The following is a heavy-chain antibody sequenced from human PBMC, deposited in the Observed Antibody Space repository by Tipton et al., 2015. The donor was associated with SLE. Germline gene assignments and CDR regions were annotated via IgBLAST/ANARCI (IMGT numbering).Heavy chain of an antibody. CDR1: GGSISSDY. J-gene: IGHJ6*02. D-gene: IGHD5-18*01. Sequence: TLSLTCTVSGGSISSDYWTWIRQPPGKGLERIGSIFYTGSTTYNPSLKSRLTMSVDTPKNQFSLKLTSVTAADTAVYYCARISVDTTMAHQVDYGMDVCGQGTTVTVSS. CDR3: ARISVDTTMAHQVDYGMDV. V-gene: IGHV4-59*01. CDR2: IFYTGST.